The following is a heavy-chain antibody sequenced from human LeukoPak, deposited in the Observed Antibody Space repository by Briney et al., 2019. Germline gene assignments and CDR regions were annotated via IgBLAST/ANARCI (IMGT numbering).Heavy chain of an antibody. CDR2: INPKSGDT. J-gene: IGHJ4*02. CDR3: AREYILTGYYGDY. CDR1: GYTFTGYS. V-gene: IGHV1-2*02. Sequence: ASVKVSCKASGYTFTGYSMHWVRQAPGQGLEWMGRINPKSGDTNYAQKFQGRVTMTWDTSISTAYMELSRLSSDDTAVYYCAREYILTGYYGDYWGQGTLVTVSS. D-gene: IGHD3-9*01.